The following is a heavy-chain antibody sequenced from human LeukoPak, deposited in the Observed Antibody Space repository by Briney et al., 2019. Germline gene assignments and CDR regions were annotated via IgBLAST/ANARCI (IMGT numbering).Heavy chain of an antibody. Sequence: GGSLRLSCAASGFTVSSNYMSWVRQAPAKGQEWVSVIYSGGSTYYADSVKGRFTISRDNSKNTLYLQMNSLRAEDTAVYYCARDIPKGRDGYKGYYYYGMDVWGQGTTVTVSS. V-gene: IGHV3-66*01. CDR2: IYSGGST. J-gene: IGHJ6*02. CDR3: ARDIPKGRDGYKGYYYYGMDV. D-gene: IGHD5-12*01. CDR1: GFTVSSNY.